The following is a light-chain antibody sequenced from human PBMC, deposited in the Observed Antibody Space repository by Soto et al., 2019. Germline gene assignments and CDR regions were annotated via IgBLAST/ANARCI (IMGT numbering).Light chain of an antibody. CDR3: SSYTTSSMYV. CDR1: SSDVGAYNY. J-gene: IGLJ1*01. V-gene: IGLV2-14*01. CDR2: DVS. Sequence: QSALTQPASVSGSPGQSITISCTGTSSDVGAYNYVSWYQQHPGKAPKLMIYDVSNRPSGVSSRFSGSKSGNTASLTFSRLQAEDEADYYCSSYTTSSMYVFGTGTKVTVL.